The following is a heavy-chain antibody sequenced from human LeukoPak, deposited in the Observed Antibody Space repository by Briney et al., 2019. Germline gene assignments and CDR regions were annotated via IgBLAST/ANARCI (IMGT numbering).Heavy chain of an antibody. CDR3: ARALRWTDAFDI. Sequence: SETLSLTCTVSGGSISSYYWSWIRQPPGKGLEWIGYIYYSGSTNYNPSLKSRVTISVDTSKNQFSLKLSSVTAADTAVYYCARALRWTDAFDIWGQGTMVTVSS. J-gene: IGHJ3*02. CDR1: GGSISSYY. CDR2: IYYSGST. D-gene: IGHD4-23*01. V-gene: IGHV4-59*01.